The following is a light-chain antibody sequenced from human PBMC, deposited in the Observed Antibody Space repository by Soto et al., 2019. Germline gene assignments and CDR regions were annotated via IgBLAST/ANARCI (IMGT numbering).Light chain of an antibody. CDR3: QQLNRYPVT. J-gene: IGKJ4*01. V-gene: IGKV1-9*01. Sequence: DIQLTQSPSFLSAAVGDRVTISCRASQVINNYLSWYQQKPGKAPDLLIYTSSTLRSGVPASFSGSGSGTEFTLTISSLQPEDSATYYCQQLNRYPVTFGGGTKVEIK. CDR2: TSS. CDR1: QVINNY.